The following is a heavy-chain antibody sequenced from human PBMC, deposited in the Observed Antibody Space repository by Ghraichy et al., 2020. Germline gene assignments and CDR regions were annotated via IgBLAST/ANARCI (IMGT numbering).Heavy chain of an antibody. CDR1: SGSISGYY. CDR3: ARHGPSGNYDTTGHDY. J-gene: IGHJ4*02. V-gene: IGHV4-59*08. CDR2: IHPSGST. D-gene: IGHD3-22*01. Sequence: SETLSLTCTVSSGSISGYYWSWIRQSPERGLEWIGYIHPSGSTSYNPSLMSRVTISVDTSKNQFSLKLNSATAADTAVYYCARHGPSGNYDTTGHDYWGQGTLVTVSP.